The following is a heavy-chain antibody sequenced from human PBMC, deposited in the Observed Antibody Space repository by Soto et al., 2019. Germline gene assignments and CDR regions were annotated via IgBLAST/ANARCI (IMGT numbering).Heavy chain of an antibody. CDR3: ARGNCSSTSCYRFYYYYGMDV. V-gene: IGHV1-69*01. CDR1: GGTFSSYA. J-gene: IGHJ6*02. CDR2: IIPIFGTA. Sequence: SVNLPCKASGGTFSSYAISWVRQAPGQGLEWMGGIIPIFGTANYAQNFQGRVTITADESTSTAYMELSSLRSEDTAVYYCARGNCSSTSCYRFYYYYGMDVWGQGTTVTVSS. D-gene: IGHD2-2*01.